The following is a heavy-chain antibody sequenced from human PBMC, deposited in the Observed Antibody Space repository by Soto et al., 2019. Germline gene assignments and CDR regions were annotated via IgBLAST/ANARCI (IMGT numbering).Heavy chain of an antibody. D-gene: IGHD3-10*01. Sequence: GGSLRLSCAASGFTFYNYAMTWVRQTPGKGLEWVSTVGGSGTTTFYADSVRGRFTISRDNSENTLYLEMNSLRAEDTALYYCAREKIGIGETKEIDYWGQGTLVTVSS. CDR2: VGGSGTTT. J-gene: IGHJ4*02. CDR1: GFTFYNYA. V-gene: IGHV3-23*01. CDR3: AREKIGIGETKEIDY.